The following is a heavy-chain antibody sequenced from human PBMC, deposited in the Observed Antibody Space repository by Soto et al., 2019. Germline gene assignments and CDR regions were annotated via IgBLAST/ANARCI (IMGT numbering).Heavy chain of an antibody. J-gene: IGHJ4*02. CDR2: IWNSGSSQ. V-gene: IGHV3-33*01. CDR3: ARDFTMIVVGEFDY. Sequence: QVRLVESGGGVVQAGESLRLSCTASGFTFGSYAMHWVRQAPGKGLEWVAVIWNSGSSQFYADSVKGRLTISRDNSKNTLYLQMNSLRAEDTAVYYCARDFTMIVVGEFDYWGQGTLVTVSS. CDR1: GFTFGSYA. D-gene: IGHD3-22*01.